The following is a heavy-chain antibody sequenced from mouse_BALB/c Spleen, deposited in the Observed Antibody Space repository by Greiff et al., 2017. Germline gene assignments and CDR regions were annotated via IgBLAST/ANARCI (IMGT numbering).Heavy chain of an antibody. Sequence: VQLQQSGAELVKPGASVKLSCTASGFNIKDTYMHWVKQRPEQGLEWIGRIDPANGNTKYDPKFQGKATITADTSSNTAYLQLSSLTSEDTAVYYCARRGYYGNYDYAMDYWGQGTSVTVSS. D-gene: IGHD2-1*01. J-gene: IGHJ4*01. CDR3: ARRGYYGNYDYAMDY. V-gene: IGHV14-3*02. CDR1: GFNIKDTY. CDR2: IDPANGNT.